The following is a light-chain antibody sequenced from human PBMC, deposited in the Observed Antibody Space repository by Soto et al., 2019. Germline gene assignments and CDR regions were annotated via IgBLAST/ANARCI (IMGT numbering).Light chain of an antibody. Sequence: DIVMTQSPLSLPVTPREPASISCRSSQSLLHSNGYNYLDWYLQKPGQSPQLLIYLGSNRASGVPDRFSGSGSGTDLTLKISRVEAEDVGVYYCMQALQTPFTFGQGTRLEIK. J-gene: IGKJ5*01. CDR1: QSLLHSNGYNY. V-gene: IGKV2-28*01. CDR3: MQALQTPFT. CDR2: LGS.